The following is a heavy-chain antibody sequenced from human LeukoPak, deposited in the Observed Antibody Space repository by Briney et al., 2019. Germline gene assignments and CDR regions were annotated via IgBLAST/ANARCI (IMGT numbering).Heavy chain of an antibody. D-gene: IGHD2-21*02. CDR3: AALDAGDCGGDCPYFSFP. CDR2: IVVGSANT. V-gene: IGHV1-58*01. CDR1: GFTFASSA. Sequence: SVKVSCKASGFTFASSAVQWVRQARGQRLEWIGWIVVGSANTNYAQKFQERVTITRDMSTGTAYMELSSLRSEDTAAYYCAALDAGDCGGDCPYFSFPWGQGTLVTVSS. J-gene: IGHJ5*02.